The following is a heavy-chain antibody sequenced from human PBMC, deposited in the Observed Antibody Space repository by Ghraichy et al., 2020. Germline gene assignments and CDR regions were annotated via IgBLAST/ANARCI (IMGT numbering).Heavy chain of an antibody. CDR1: GFTVSSNY. V-gene: IGHV3-66*02. J-gene: IGHJ3*02. D-gene: IGHD3-3*01. CDR3: ARGGWRDDFWSGYQTTDAFDI. CDR2: IYSGGST. Sequence: LSLTCAASGFTVSSNYMSWVRQAPGKGLEWVSVIYSGGSTYYADSVKGRFTISRDNSKNTLYLQMNSLRAEDTAVYYCARGGWRDDFWSGYQTTDAFDIWGQGTMVTVSS.